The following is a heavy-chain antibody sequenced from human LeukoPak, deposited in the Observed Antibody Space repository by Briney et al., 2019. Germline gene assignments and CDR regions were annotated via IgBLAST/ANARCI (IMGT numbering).Heavy chain of an antibody. Sequence: GGSLRLSCAVSGFTFRNYWMNWVRQAPGKGLEWVANIKEDGSEKNYVDSVKGRFTISRDNAKNSLYLQMNNLRAEDTAVYYCARVRYMGVWGKGTTVTVSS. CDR1: GFTFRNYW. CDR3: ARVRYMGV. J-gene: IGHJ6*03. CDR2: IKEDGSEK. V-gene: IGHV3-7*01.